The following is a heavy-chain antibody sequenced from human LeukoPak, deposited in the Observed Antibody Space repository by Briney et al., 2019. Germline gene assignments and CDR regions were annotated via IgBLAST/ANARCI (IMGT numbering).Heavy chain of an antibody. Sequence: PGGSLRLSCAASGFMFSDYFMSWIRQAPGKELEWISYISSNSKYTKYADSVKGRFTISRDNAKKSLYLQMSSLRVEDTAVYYCARRYCSSTSCTLDYWGQGTLVTVSS. CDR2: ISSNSKYT. CDR1: GFMFSDYF. J-gene: IGHJ4*02. V-gene: IGHV3-11*06. D-gene: IGHD2-2*01. CDR3: ARRYCSSTSCTLDY.